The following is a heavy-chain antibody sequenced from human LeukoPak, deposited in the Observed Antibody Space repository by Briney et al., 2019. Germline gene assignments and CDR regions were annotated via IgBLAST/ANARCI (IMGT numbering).Heavy chain of an antibody. D-gene: IGHD6-6*01. CDR1: GFIFTGYF. Sequence: GGSLRLSCAASGFIFTGYFMSWVRQAPGKGLEWVASIKHDGSEKYYVDSVRGRFTISRDNTKNLLYLQMSSLRAEDTAVYYCAKWKYSNSGIDDYWGQGTLVTVSS. V-gene: IGHV3-7*03. CDR3: AKWKYSNSGIDDY. J-gene: IGHJ4*02. CDR2: IKHDGSEK.